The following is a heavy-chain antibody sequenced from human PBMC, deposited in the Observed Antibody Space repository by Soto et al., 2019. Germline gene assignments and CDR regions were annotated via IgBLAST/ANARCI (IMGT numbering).Heavy chain of an antibody. CDR3: ARVTTEGSMAFDV. D-gene: IGHD4-4*01. Sequence: PGESLKISCKGSVYSFTSYWIGWLRQMPVKGLEWRGIIYPGDSDTRYSPSFQGQVTISADKSISTDYLQWSSLNASDTAMYYCARVTTEGSMAFDVWGQGTMVTVSS. J-gene: IGHJ3*01. V-gene: IGHV5-51*01. CDR1: VYSFTSYW. CDR2: IYPGDSDT.